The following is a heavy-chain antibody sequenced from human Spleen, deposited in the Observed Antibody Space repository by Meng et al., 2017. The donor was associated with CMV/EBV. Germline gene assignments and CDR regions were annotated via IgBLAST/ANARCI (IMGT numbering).Heavy chain of an antibody. CDR1: QLTLSDYY. CDR3: ASNGGLAGRLLYY. CDR2: ISSGGSTI. Sequence: GESLKISCADSQLTLSDYYMSWIRQAPGKGLEWVSYISSGGSTIYYADSVKGRFTISRDNAKNSVYLQMNSLRAEDTAVYYCASNGGLAGRLLYYWGRGTLVTVSS. J-gene: IGHJ4*02. V-gene: IGHV3-11*04. D-gene: IGHD2-15*01.